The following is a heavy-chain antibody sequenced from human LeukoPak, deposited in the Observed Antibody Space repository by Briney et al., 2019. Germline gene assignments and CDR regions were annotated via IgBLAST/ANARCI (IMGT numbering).Heavy chain of an antibody. Sequence: GGSLRLSCAASGFTFSSYDMSWVRQPPGKGLEWVLAISCSGGSTYYADSVKGRFTISRDNSKNTLYLQMNSLRGEDTAVYYCAKAPNPLAVAGNPPYYYDYWGQGTLVTVS. V-gene: IGHV3-23*01. CDR3: AKAPNPLAVAGNPPYYYDY. J-gene: IGHJ4*02. D-gene: IGHD6-19*01. CDR1: GFTFSSYD. CDR2: ISCSGGST.